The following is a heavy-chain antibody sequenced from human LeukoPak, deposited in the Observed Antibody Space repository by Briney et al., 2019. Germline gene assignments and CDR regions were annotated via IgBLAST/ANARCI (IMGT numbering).Heavy chain of an antibody. D-gene: IGHD3-16*01. Sequence: ASVKVSCKASGYTFTGYYLHWVRQAPGQGLEWMGWMNPNSGNTGYAQKFQGRVTMTRNTSISTAYMELSSLRSEDTAVYYCARGGGRTRNAFDIWGQGTMVTVSS. CDR3: ARGGGRTRNAFDI. CDR1: GYTFTGYY. V-gene: IGHV1-8*02. J-gene: IGHJ3*02. CDR2: MNPNSGNT.